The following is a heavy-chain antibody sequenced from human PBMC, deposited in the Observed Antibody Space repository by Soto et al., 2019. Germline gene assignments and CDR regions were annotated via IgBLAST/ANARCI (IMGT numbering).Heavy chain of an antibody. CDR2: IIPLFGTL. Sequence: QVQLVQSGAEVKKPGSSVNVSCKASGGTFNNHLISWVRQAPGQGLEWMGTIIPLFGTLNYAQKLQGRVTLSADSSTSTAYMELSSLRSADTAVYYCASGSLYGSGSYPVDYWGQGTLVTVSS. J-gene: IGHJ4*01. D-gene: IGHD3-10*01. CDR1: GGTFNNHL. V-gene: IGHV1-69*08. CDR3: ASGSLYGSGSYPVDY.